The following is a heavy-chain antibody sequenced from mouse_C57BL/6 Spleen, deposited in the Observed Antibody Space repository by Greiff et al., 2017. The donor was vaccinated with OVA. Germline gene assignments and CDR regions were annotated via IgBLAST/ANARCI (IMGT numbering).Heavy chain of an antibody. CDR1: GYTFTDYY. Sequence: EVQLQQSGPELVKPGASVTLSCKASGYTFTDYYMDWVKQSHGKSLEWIGAINPNNGGTSYNQKFKGKATLTVDKSSSTAYMELRSLTSEDSAVYYCAKGGYWGKGTTLTVSS. J-gene: IGHJ2*01. V-gene: IGHV1-26*01. CDR3: AKGGY. CDR2: INPNNGGT.